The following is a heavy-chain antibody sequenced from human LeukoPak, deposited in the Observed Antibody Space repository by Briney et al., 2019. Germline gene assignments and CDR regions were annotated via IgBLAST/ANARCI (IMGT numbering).Heavy chain of an antibody. Sequence: PGGSLRLSCAASGFNFDDAAMTWVRQVPGKGLQWVSLISSSGLNTYYADSVKGRFALSRDNSKNTLDLQMNSLRADDTAVYYCVKDIQRSYWGQGTPVIVSS. CDR2: ISSSGLNT. J-gene: IGHJ4*02. CDR3: VKDIQRSY. D-gene: IGHD2-21*01. V-gene: IGHV3-23*01. CDR1: GFNFDDAA.